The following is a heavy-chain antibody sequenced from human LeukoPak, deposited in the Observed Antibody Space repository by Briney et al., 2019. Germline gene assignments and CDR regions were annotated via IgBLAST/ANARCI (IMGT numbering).Heavy chain of an antibody. CDR2: ISYDGSNK. Sequence: GGSLRLSCAASGFTFSTYWMNWVRQAPGKGLEWVAVISYDGSNKYYADSVKGRFTISRDNSKNTLYLQMNSLRAEDTAVYYCAKVSVTHEEGYYYYYGMDVWGQGTTVTVSS. J-gene: IGHJ6*02. D-gene: IGHD4-17*01. V-gene: IGHV3-30*18. CDR3: AKVSVTHEEGYYYYYGMDV. CDR1: GFTFSTYW.